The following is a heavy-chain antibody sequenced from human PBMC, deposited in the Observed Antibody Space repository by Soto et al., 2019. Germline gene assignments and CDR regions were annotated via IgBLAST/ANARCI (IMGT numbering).Heavy chain of an antibody. V-gene: IGHV1-58*02. D-gene: IGHD5-18*01. Sequence: ASVKVSCKASGFTFINSAIQWVRQARGQRLEWMGWIVVGSGHTNYAQKFQDRLSITRDMSTSTAYMELSSLRFEDTAVYYCARDIRGYSYGRFDYWGQGTLVTVSS. CDR3: ARDIRGYSYGRFDY. CDR1: GFTFINSA. CDR2: IVVGSGHT. J-gene: IGHJ4*02.